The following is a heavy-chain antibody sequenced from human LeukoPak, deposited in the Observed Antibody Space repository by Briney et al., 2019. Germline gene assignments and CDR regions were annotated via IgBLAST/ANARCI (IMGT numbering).Heavy chain of an antibody. J-gene: IGHJ4*02. CDR1: GYTFNNYF. Sequence: ASVKVSCTASGYTFNNYFISWVRQAPGQGLEWVGWISPHSHTTNYAEKVQGRVTMTTDTSTTTIYMELRSLRSDDAAVHFSARVQIMYYWGQGTPVTVSS. V-gene: IGHV1-18*01. CDR3: ARVQIMYY. CDR2: ISPHSHTT. D-gene: IGHD3-16*01.